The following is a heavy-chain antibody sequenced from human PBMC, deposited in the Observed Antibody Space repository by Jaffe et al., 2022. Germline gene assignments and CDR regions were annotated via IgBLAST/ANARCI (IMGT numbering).Heavy chain of an antibody. J-gene: IGHJ5*02. V-gene: IGHV1-8*01. CDR1: GYTFTSFD. CDR3: ARGRAAYCSGGSCYSGPDP. D-gene: IGHD2-15*01. CDR2: MNPNSGNT. Sequence: QVQLVQSGAEVKKPGASVKVSCKTSGYTFTSFDINWVRQATGQGLEWMGWMNPNSGNTGYAQKFQGRVTMTSNTSISTAYMELSSLRSDDTAVYYCARGRAAYCSGGSCYSGPDPWGQGTLVTVSS.